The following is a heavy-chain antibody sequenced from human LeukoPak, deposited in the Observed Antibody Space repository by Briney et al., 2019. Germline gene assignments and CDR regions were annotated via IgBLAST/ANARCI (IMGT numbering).Heavy chain of an antibody. CDR1: GADFNTHI. V-gene: IGHV1-69*02. D-gene: IGHD2-15*01. J-gene: IGHJ5*02. CDR2: IIPMRNLA. Sequence: SVKVSCKASGADFNTHIINWVRQAPGQGLEWMGRIIPMRNLANYAHKFQGRVIITADKSRRTAYMELSSLTSDDTAVYYCARGKYCSGGECYSVRTSYDGFDPWGQGTAVSVSS. CDR3: ARGKYCSGGECYSVRTSYDGFDP.